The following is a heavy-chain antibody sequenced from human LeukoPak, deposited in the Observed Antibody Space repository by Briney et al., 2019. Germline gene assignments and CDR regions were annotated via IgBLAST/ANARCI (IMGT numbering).Heavy chain of an antibody. V-gene: IGHV3-30*04. CDR1: GFTFSSYA. J-gene: IGHJ4*02. Sequence: GGSLRLSCAASGFTFSSYAMHWVRQAPGKGLEWVAVISYDGNNKYYADSVKGRFTISRDNSKNTLYLQMNSLRAEDTAVYYCARDLPDYWGQGTLVTVSS. CDR3: ARDLPDY. CDR2: ISYDGNNK.